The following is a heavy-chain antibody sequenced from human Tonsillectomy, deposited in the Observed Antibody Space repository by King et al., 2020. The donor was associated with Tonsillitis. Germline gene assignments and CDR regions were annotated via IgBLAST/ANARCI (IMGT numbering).Heavy chain of an antibody. J-gene: IGHJ6*03. D-gene: IGHD2/OR15-2a*01. CDR2: IKQDGSEK. Sequence: VQLVESGGGLVQPGGSLRLSCAASGFTFSSYWMSWVRQAPGKGLEWVANIKQDGSEKYYVDSVKGRFTISRDNAKNSLYLQMNSLRAEDTAVYYCARGLATFGGYYYYYMDVWGKGTTVTVSS. CDR1: GFTFSSYW. CDR3: ARGLATFGGYYYYYMDV. V-gene: IGHV3-7*01.